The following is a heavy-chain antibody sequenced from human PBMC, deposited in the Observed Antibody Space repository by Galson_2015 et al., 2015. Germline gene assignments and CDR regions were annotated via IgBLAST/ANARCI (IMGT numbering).Heavy chain of an antibody. Sequence: SLRLSCAASGFTVSSNYMSWVRQAPGKGLEWVSVIYSGGSTSYADSVKGRFTISRDNSKNTLYLQMNSLRAENTAVYYCARVVVPAARTTTTDYWGQGTLVTVSS. V-gene: IGHV3-53*01. CDR2: IYSGGST. D-gene: IGHD2-2*01. CDR3: ARVVVPAARTTTTDY. CDR1: GFTVSSNY. J-gene: IGHJ4*02.